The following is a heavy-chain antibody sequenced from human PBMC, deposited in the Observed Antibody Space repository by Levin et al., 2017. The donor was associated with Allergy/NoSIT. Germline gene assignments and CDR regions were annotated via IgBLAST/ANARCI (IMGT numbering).Heavy chain of an antibody. Sequence: PSQTLSLTCTVSGGSISSSSYYWGWIRQPPGKGLEWIGSIYYSGSTYYNPSLKSRVTISVDTSKNQFSLKLSSVTAADTAVYYCARHSRYCSSTSGNYFDYWGQGTLVTVSS. CDR1: GGSISSSSYY. D-gene: IGHD2-2*01. CDR2: IYYSGST. CDR3: ARHSRYCSSTSGNYFDY. J-gene: IGHJ4*02. V-gene: IGHV4-39*01.